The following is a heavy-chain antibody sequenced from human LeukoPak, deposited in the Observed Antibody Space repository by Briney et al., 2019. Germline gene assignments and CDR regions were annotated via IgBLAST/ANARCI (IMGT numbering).Heavy chain of an antibody. CDR3: ARDRSALKGIAAAGVLDF. CDR1: GFTFSYYP. D-gene: IGHD6-13*01. J-gene: IGHJ4*02. CDR2: ITNDGGST. Sequence: AGGSLRLSCAASGFTFSYYPMHWVRQAPGKGLEYVSGITNDGGSTNYANSVKGRFTISRDNSKNTLSLQMGSLRAEDMAVYYCARDRSALKGIAAAGVLDFWGQGTLVTVSS. V-gene: IGHV3-64*01.